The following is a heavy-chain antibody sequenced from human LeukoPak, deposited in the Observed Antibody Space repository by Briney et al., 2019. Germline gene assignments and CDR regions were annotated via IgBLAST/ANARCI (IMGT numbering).Heavy chain of an antibody. J-gene: IGHJ4*02. CDR1: GFTFSAYY. D-gene: IGHD2-2*01. Sequence: SPGGSLRLSCAASGFTFSAYYMSWVRQAPGEGLEWVSYISSSSSYTNYADSVKVRFTISRDKAKNSLYLQMNSLRAEDTAVYYCARDLCSSTSCYSDPGDYWGQGTLVTVSS. CDR2: ISSSSSYT. CDR3: ARDLCSSTSCYSDPGDY. V-gene: IGHV3-11*06.